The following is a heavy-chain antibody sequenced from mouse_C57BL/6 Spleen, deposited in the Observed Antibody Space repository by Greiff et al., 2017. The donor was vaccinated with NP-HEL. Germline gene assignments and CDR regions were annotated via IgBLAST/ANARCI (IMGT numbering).Heavy chain of an antibody. CDR3: ARYVGLRGYFDY. Sequence: QVQLQQSGTELVKPGASVKLSCKASGYTFTSYWMHWVKQRPGQGLEWIGNINPSNGGTNYNEKFKSKATLTVDKSSSTAYMQLSSLTSEDSAVYYCARYVGLRGYFDYWGQGTTLTVSS. CDR1: GYTFTSYW. V-gene: IGHV1-53*01. J-gene: IGHJ2*01. D-gene: IGHD2-4*01. CDR2: INPSNGGT.